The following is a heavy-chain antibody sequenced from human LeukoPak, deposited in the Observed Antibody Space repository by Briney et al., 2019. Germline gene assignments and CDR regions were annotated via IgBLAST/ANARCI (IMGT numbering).Heavy chain of an antibody. Sequence: PGGSLRLSCAASGFTFDDYAMHWVRQAPGKGLEWVSGINWNGGAIDYADSVKGRFTISRDNAKNSLYLQMNSLRPEDTALYYCAKARRGSYYYGMDVWGQGTTVTVSS. V-gene: IGHV3-9*01. CDR2: INWNGGAI. CDR3: AKARRGSYYYGMDV. CDR1: GFTFDDYA. J-gene: IGHJ6*02. D-gene: IGHD3-10*01.